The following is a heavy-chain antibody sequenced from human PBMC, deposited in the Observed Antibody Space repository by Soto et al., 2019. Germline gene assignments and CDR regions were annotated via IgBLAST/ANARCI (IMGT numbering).Heavy chain of an antibody. J-gene: IGHJ4*02. V-gene: IGHV3-33*01. CDR3: ASGLNGGYDDGLDY. CDR1: GFTFSSYG. D-gene: IGHD5-12*01. CDR2: IWSNGNNK. Sequence: QVQLVESGGGVVQPGRSLRLSCAVSGFTFSSYGMHWVRQAPGKGLEWVAVIWSNGNNKYYADSVKGRFAISRDNSKNTLYLQRNSLRAEDTVVYYCASGLNGGYDDGLDYWGQGTLVTVSS.